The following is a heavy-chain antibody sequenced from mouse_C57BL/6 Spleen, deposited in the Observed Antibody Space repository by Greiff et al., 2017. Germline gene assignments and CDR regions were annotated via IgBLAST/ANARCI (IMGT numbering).Heavy chain of an antibody. CDR3: ARIPYYGSSQYYFDY. D-gene: IGHD1-1*01. Sequence: QVQLQQSGAELVRPGTSVKMSCKASGYTFTNYWIGWAKQRPGHGLEWIGDIYPGGGYTNYNEKFKGKATLTADKSSSTAYMQFSSLKSEDSAIYYCARIPYYGSSQYYFDYWGQGTTLTVSS. V-gene: IGHV1-63*01. CDR1: GYTFTNYW. CDR2: IYPGGGYT. J-gene: IGHJ2*01.